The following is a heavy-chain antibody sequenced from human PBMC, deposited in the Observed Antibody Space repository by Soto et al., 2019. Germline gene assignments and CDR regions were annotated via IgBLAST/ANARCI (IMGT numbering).Heavy chain of an antibody. CDR2: IKSKTDGGTT. CDR3: SAMAATLIDY. V-gene: IGHV3-15*01. Sequence: EVQLVESGGGLVKPGGSLRHSCAASGFTFSNAWMSWVRQAPGKGLEWVGRIKSKTDGGTTDYAAPVKGRFTISRDDSKNTRYLQMNSLKTEDTAVYYCSAMAATLIDYWGQGTLGTVSS. CDR1: GFTFSNAW. J-gene: IGHJ4*02. D-gene: IGHD5-18*01.